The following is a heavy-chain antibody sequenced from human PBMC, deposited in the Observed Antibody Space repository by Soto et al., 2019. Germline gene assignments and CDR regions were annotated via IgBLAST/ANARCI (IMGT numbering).Heavy chain of an antibody. D-gene: IGHD3-10*01. CDR2: ISWDGGST. Sequence: VVLRLSCAASGFTFDDYTMHWVRQAPGKGLEWVSLISWDGGSTYYADSVKGRFTISRDNSKNSLYLQMNSLRTEDTALYYCAKDTGSRFGMDVWGQGTTVTVSS. J-gene: IGHJ6*02. V-gene: IGHV3-43*01. CDR1: GFTFDDYT. CDR3: AKDTGSRFGMDV.